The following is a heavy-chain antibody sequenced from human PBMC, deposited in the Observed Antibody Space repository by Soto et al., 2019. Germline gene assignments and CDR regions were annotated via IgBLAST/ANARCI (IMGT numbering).Heavy chain of an antibody. CDR2: ISPRGDNI. CDR3: AKGPHPNLGWPYYFDS. CDR1: GFSIANFP. V-gene: IGHV3-48*02. D-gene: IGHD6-19*01. J-gene: IGHJ4*02. Sequence: PGGSLRLSCVVSGFSIANFPMNWVRQTPGKGLEWISYISPRGDNIYYAESVKGRFTISRDNARNSLFLQMNSLRDEDAALYYCAKGPHPNLGWPYYFDSWGQGVPVTVSS.